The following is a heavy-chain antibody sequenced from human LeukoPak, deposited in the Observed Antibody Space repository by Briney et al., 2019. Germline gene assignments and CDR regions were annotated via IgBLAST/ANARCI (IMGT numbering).Heavy chain of an antibody. CDR2: VNESGGT. J-gene: IGHJ4*02. CDR1: IDSFSNYH. CDR3: ARHREYCSNITCYPFDFDY. Sequence: SETLSLTCAVYIDSFSNYHWNWIRQTPAKGMEWIGEVNESGGTNISPSLRSRVILSVDTSKNQFSLNLSSVTAADTAVYYCARHREYCSNITCYPFDFDYWGQGTLVTVSS. V-gene: IGHV4-34*01. D-gene: IGHD2-2*01.